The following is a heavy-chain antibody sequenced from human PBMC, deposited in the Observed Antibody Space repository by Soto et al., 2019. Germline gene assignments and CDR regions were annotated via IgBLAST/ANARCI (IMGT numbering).Heavy chain of an antibody. D-gene: IGHD2-15*01. Sequence: SGPTLVNPTQTLTLTCTFSGFSLSTSGVGVGWIRQPPGKALEWLALIYWNDDKRYSPSLKSRLTITKDTSKNQVVLTMTNMDPVDTATYYCAHTFIVEIHHWFDPWGQGTLVTVSS. CDR1: GFSLSTSGVG. CDR2: IYWNDDK. CDR3: AHTFIVEIHHWFDP. V-gene: IGHV2-5*01. J-gene: IGHJ5*02.